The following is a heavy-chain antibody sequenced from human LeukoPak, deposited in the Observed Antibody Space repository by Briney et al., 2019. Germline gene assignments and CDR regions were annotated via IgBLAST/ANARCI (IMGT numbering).Heavy chain of an antibody. CDR2: IIPIFGTP. V-gene: IGHV1-69*01. Sequence: SVKVSCKASRGTFDNNAISWVRQAPGQGLEWMGGIIPIFGTPNYARKFQGRVTITADESTSTAYMELSSLRSEDTAVYYCARDARHRYCSSTSCYRGWFDPWGQGTLVTVSS. D-gene: IGHD2-2*01. J-gene: IGHJ5*02. CDR3: ARDARHRYCSSTSCYRGWFDP. CDR1: RGTFDNNA.